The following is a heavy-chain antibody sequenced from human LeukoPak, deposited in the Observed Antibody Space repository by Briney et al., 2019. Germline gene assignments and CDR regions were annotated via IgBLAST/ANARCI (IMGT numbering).Heavy chain of an antibody. CDR2: IYYSGST. D-gene: IGHD3-10*01. Sequence: SETLSLTCAVYGGSFSGYYWGWIRQPPGKGLEWIGSIYYSGSTYYNPSLKSRVTISVDTSKNQFSLKLSSVTAADTAVYYCATTHPYGSGSYYKDLGWFDPWGQGTLVTVSS. CDR3: ATTHPYGSGSYYKDLGWFDP. J-gene: IGHJ5*02. CDR1: GGSFSGYY. V-gene: IGHV4-39*01.